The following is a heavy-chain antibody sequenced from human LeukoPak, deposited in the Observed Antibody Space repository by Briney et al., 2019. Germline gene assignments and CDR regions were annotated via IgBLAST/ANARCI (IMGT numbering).Heavy chain of an antibody. CDR2: ISAYNGNT. V-gene: IGHV1-18*01. CDR1: GYTFTSYG. Sequence: ASVKVSCKVSGYTFTSYGISWVRQAPGQGLEWMGWISAYNGNTNYAQKLQGRVTMTTDTSTSTAYMELRSLRSDDTAVYYCARVGQGYDILTGYSNEYYFDYWGQGTLVTVSS. CDR3: ARVGQGYDILTGYSNEYYFDY. D-gene: IGHD3-9*01. J-gene: IGHJ4*02.